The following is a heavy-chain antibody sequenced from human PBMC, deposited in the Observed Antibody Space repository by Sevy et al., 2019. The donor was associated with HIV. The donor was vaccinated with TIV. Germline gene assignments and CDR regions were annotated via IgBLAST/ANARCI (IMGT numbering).Heavy chain of an antibody. J-gene: IGHJ3*02. Sequence: GGSLRLSCAASGFTFSSYSMNWVRQAPGKGLEWVSSISSSSYIYYADSVKGRFTISRDNAKNSLYLQMNSLRAEDTAVYYCARDLRFLEWLLGAFDIWGQGTMVTVSS. CDR3: ARDLRFLEWLLGAFDI. CDR2: ISSSSYI. V-gene: IGHV3-21*01. CDR1: GFTFSSYS. D-gene: IGHD3-3*01.